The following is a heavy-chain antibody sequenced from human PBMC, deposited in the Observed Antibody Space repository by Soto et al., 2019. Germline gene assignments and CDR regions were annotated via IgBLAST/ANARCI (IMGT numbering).Heavy chain of an antibody. D-gene: IGHD3-10*01. V-gene: IGHV3-30-3*01. J-gene: IGHJ5*02. CDR1: GFTFSSYV. CDR3: VRAIRDAVER. CDR2: ISADGNTK. Sequence: QEQLVESGGGVVQPGRSLRLSCAASGFTFSSYVVHWVRQDPGKGLAWVSVISADGNTKYYSDSVKGRFTLSRDNSVNMVYLQMDSQITDDTAVYFCVRAIRDAVERWGQGTLVTVSS.